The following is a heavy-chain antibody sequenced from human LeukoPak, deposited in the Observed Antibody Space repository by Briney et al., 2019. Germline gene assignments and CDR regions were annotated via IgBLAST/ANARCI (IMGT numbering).Heavy chain of an antibody. CDR1: GDSVSSKSAA. Sequence: SQTLSLTCAISGDSVSSKSAAWNWIRQSPSRGLEWLGRTYYRSKWYNDYAVSVKSRITINPDTSKSQFSLQLNSVTPEDTAVYYCARRSFGEFLNWFDAWGQGTLVTVSS. V-gene: IGHV6-1*01. CDR2: TYYRSKWYN. CDR3: ARRSFGEFLNWFDA. D-gene: IGHD3-10*01. J-gene: IGHJ5*02.